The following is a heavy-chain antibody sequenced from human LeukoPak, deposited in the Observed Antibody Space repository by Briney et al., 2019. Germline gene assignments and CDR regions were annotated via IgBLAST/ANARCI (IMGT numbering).Heavy chain of an antibody. V-gene: IGHV4-34*01. Sequence: SETLSLTCAVYGGSFSGYYWSWIRQPPGEGLEWIGEINHSGSTNYNPSLKSRVTISVDTSKNQFSLKRSSVTAADTAVYYCSGGKPYWYFDLWGRGTLVTVSS. D-gene: IGHD4-23*01. CDR3: SGGKPYWYFDL. CDR1: GGSFSGYY. CDR2: INHSGST. J-gene: IGHJ2*01.